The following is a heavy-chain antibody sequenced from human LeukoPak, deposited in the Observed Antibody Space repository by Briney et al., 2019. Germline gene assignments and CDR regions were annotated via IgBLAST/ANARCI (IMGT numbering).Heavy chain of an antibody. V-gene: IGHV4-39*01. CDR3: ARQRDTASVGAFDI. CDR2: IHYSGTT. Sequence: SETLSLTCTVSGGSIRTNTNYWGWNSSNYWGWIRQPPGKGLEWIGSIHYSGTTYYHPSLQSRLTMSVDASKNQFSLKVTSVTATDTALYYCARQRDTASVGAFDIWGQGTMVTVSS. CDR1: GGSIRTNTNYWGWNSSNY. D-gene: IGHD5-18*01. J-gene: IGHJ3*02.